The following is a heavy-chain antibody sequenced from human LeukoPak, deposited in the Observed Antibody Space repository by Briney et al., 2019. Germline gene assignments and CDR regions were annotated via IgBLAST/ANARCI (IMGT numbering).Heavy chain of an antibody. V-gene: IGHV4-4*07. CDR1: GGTISSYY. J-gene: IGHJ4*02. D-gene: IGHD3-16*01. CDR3: ARALIGTHYFDY. CDR2: IYTSGST. Sequence: PSVTLSLTCSGSGGTISSYYWGWIRQAAGKGLVWIGRIYTSGSTNYNPSVKSRVTMSVDTSKNQFSLKLSSVTAADTAVYYCARALIGTHYFDYWGQGTLVTVSS.